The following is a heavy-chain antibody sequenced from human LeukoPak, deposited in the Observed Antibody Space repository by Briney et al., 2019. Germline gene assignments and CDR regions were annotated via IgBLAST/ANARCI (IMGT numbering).Heavy chain of an antibody. CDR3: ASLVGFSLYY. Sequence: TGESLRLSCTASGFTFSYAWMTWVRQGPGKGLEWVGHISVRSDGGTTDYAAPVKGRFTISRDDSKNTLYLQMDSLQTEDTAVYYCASLVGFSLYYWGQGTLVTVSS. CDR1: GFTFSYAW. CDR2: ISVRSDGGTT. D-gene: IGHD1-26*01. J-gene: IGHJ4*02. V-gene: IGHV3-15*01.